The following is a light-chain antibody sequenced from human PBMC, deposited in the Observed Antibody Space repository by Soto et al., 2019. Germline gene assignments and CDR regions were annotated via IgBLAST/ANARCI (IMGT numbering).Light chain of an antibody. V-gene: IGKV3-20*01. CDR1: QSISSH. CDR2: GAS. CDR3: QQYGSSPWT. J-gene: IGKJ1*01. Sequence: IVVTQSAATLSVSPGERAALYCRASQSISSHLAWYQQKPGQAPRLLIYGASSRATGIPDRFSGSGSGTDFTLTISRLEPEDFAVYYCQQYGSSPWTFGQGTKVDIK.